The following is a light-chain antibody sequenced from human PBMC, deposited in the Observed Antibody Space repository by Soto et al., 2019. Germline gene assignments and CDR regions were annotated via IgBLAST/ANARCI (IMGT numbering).Light chain of an antibody. CDR1: HYIRTS. CDR2: DAS. CDR3: QQSYSTPT. Sequence: DIHMTQSPSSLSASVGHTFTITCRGRHYIRTSSNWYQQQPGNAPNLLIYDASRLQSGVPSCFSGSASGTDFPLTITRLPPEDSGTYYCQQSYSTPTFGHGTRLEIK. J-gene: IGKJ5*01. V-gene: IGKV1-39*01.